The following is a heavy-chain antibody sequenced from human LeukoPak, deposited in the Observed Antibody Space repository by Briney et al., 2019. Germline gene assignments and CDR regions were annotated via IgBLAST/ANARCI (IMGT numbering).Heavy chain of an antibody. J-gene: IGHJ6*04. D-gene: IGHD2-15*01. V-gene: IGHV1-69*04. CDR3: ARGLALGYCSGGSCYAYDV. CDR2: IIPVLGIA. Sequence: GASVKVSCKASGGTFSSYAISWVRQAPGQGLEWMGRIIPVLGIANYAQKFQGRVTITADKSTSTAYMELSSLRSEDTAVYYCARGLALGYCSGGSCYAYDVWGKGTTVTVSS. CDR1: GGTFSSYA.